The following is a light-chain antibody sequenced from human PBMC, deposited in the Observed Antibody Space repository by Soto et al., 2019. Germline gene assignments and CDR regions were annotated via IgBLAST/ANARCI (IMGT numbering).Light chain of an antibody. CDR1: SSNIGAGYD. J-gene: IGLJ1*01. V-gene: IGLV1-40*01. CDR3: QSHDSSLSVLYV. CDR2: GNS. Sequence: QSVLTQPPSVSGAPGQRVTISCTGSSSNIGAGYDVHWYQQLPGTTPKLLIYGNSNRPSGVPDRFSGSKSGTSASLAITGLQAEDEADYYCQSHDSSLSVLYVFGTGTKGTV.